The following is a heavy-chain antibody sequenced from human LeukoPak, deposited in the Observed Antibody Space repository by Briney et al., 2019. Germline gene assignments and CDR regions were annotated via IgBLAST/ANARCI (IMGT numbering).Heavy chain of an antibody. J-gene: IGHJ4*02. CDR1: GFTYRHAW. Sequence: GGSLRLSCVASGFTYRHAWMSCVRRAPGKGVEWVGRIIDNACGGTPDYAAPVKGRFAISRDDSKNTLYLKMDSLKTEDTAVYYCTTWATLDAGFWGQGALVTVSS. CDR3: TTWATLDAGF. CDR2: IIDNACGGTP. D-gene: IGHD5-24*01. V-gene: IGHV3-15*01.